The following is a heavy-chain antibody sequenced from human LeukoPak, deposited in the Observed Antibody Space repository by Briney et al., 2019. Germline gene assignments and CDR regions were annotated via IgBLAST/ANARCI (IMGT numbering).Heavy chain of an antibody. J-gene: IGHJ4*03. D-gene: IGHD5-24*01. CDR1: GGSFSGYY. CDR3: ARGATISETGYFDL. CDR2: INHSGST. V-gene: IGHV4-34*01. Sequence: PSETLSLTCAVYGGSFSGYYWSWIRQPPGKGLEWIGEINHSGSTNYNPSVKSRVTISVDTSKNQFSLKVRSLSAADTAVYYCARGATISETGYFDLRGQGTPVTVSS.